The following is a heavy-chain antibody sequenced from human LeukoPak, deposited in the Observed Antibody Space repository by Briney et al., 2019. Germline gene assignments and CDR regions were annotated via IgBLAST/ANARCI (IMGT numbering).Heavy chain of an antibody. CDR1: GFTFSSYW. D-gene: IGHD6-6*01. Sequence: GGSLSLSCAPSGFTFSSYWMPWVREAPGKGLVWVSRINSDGSSTSYADSVKGRFTISRDNAKNTLYLQMNSLRAEDTAVYYCARDRLHPSGFDYWGQRTLVTVSS. CDR2: INSDGSST. V-gene: IGHV3-74*01. CDR3: ARDRLHPSGFDY. J-gene: IGHJ4*02.